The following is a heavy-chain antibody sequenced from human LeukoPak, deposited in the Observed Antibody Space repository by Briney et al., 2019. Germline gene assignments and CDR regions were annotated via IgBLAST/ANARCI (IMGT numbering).Heavy chain of an antibody. CDR1: GGTFSSYA. CDR3: AREGLGFHQLLFGYFDY. J-gene: IGHJ4*02. Sequence: ASVRVSCKASGGTFSSYAISWVRQAPGQGLEWMGGIIPIFGTANYAQEFQGRVTITADESTSTAYMELSSLRSEDTAVYYCAREGLGFHQLLFGYFDYWGQGTLVTVSS. CDR2: IIPIFGTA. D-gene: IGHD2-2*01. V-gene: IGHV1-69*01.